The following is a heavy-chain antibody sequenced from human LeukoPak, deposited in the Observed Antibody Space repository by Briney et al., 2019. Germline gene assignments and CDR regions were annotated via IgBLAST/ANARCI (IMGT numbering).Heavy chain of an antibody. Sequence: ASVKVSCKASGYXFTAYSIHWVRQAPGQGLEWMGWINPNSGPTYAQKFQGRVTMTRDTSASTVYMKLSSLRSDDTAVYYCARAEPYSSGWNYWGQGTLVTVSS. D-gene: IGHD6-25*01. J-gene: IGHJ4*02. CDR1: GYXFTAYS. V-gene: IGHV1-2*02. CDR3: ARAEPYSSGWNY. CDR2: INPNSGP.